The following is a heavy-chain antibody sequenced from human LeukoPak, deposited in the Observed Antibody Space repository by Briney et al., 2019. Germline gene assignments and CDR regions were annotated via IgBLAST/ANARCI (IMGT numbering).Heavy chain of an antibody. J-gene: IGHJ6*03. CDR2: IYYSGST. CDR1: GFTFDDYG. D-gene: IGHD3-10*01. Sequence: PGGSLRLSCAASGFTFDDYGMSWVRQVPGKGLEWIGSIYYSGSTNYKPSLKSRATISVDTSKNQFSLKLSSVTAADTAVYYCARVEEGYGSGRRENYYYYYMDVWGKGTTVTISS. CDR3: ARVEEGYGSGRRENYYYYYMDV. V-gene: IGHV4-59*01.